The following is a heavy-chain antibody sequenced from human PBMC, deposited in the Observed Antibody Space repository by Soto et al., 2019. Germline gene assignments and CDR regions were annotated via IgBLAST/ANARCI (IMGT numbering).Heavy chain of an antibody. CDR3: ARARSGNPFDF. J-gene: IGHJ4*02. D-gene: IGHD3-3*01. Sequence: QVQLQESGPGLVKPSQTLSLTCTVSGGSISSGGYYWSGIRQQPGKGLEWIGYNYCSGSTYSIPSRKSQVTISIRSSKNQGSPNPSSVTPADLAVYYCARARSGNPFDFWGQGTLVTVSS. CDR1: GGSISSGGYY. V-gene: IGHV4-31*01. CDR2: NYCSGST.